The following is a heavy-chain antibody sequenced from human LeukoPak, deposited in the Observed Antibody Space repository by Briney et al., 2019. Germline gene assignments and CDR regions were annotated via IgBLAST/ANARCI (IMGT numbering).Heavy chain of an antibody. D-gene: IGHD4-17*01. CDR1: GFTVSSNY. Sequence: PGVSLRLSCAASGFTVSSNYMSWVCQAPGKGLEWVSVIYSGGSTYYADSVKGRFTISRDNSKNTLYLQMNSLRAEDTAVCYCARARSYGERIDYWGQGTLVTVSS. CDR2: IYSGGST. V-gene: IGHV3-53*01. J-gene: IGHJ4*02. CDR3: ARARSYGERIDY.